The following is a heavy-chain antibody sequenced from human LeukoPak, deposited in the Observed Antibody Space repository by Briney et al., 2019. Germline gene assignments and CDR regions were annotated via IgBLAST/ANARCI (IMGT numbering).Heavy chain of an antibody. V-gene: IGHV3-48*01. CDR3: ARDKELRGYHYGMDV. J-gene: IGHJ6*02. D-gene: IGHD3-10*01. CDR2: ISDSGAM. Sequence: GGSLRLSCAASGFTFSTYSMKWVRQAPGKGLEWVSYISDSGAMYYADSVRGRFTISRENAQNSLFLQMNSLRAEDTAVYYCARDKELRGYHYGMDVWGQGTTVTVSS. CDR1: GFTFSTYS.